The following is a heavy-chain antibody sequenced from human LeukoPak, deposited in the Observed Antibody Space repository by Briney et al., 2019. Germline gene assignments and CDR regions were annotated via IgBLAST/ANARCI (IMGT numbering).Heavy chain of an antibody. Sequence: ETLSLTCTVSGGSISSYYWSWIRQPPGKGLEWVSSISSSSSYIYYADSVKGRFTISRDNAKNSLYLQMNSLRAEDTAVYYCARGVVAANRIDYWGQGTLVTVSS. CDR1: GGSISSYY. V-gene: IGHV3-21*01. CDR2: ISSSSSYI. J-gene: IGHJ4*02. D-gene: IGHD2-15*01. CDR3: ARGVVAANRIDY.